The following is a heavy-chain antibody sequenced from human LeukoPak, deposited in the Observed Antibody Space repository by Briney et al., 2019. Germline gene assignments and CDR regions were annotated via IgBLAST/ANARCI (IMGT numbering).Heavy chain of an antibody. CDR3: ASFAVGAKKYGPYYFDY. Sequence: GASVKVSCKASGGTFSSYAISWVRQAPGQGLEWMGGIIPIFGTANYAQKFQGRVTITADESTSTAYMELSSLRSEDTAVYYCASFAVGAKKYGPYYFDYWGQGTLVTVSS. CDR1: GGTFSSYA. V-gene: IGHV1-69*13. J-gene: IGHJ4*02. CDR2: IIPIFGTA. D-gene: IGHD1-26*01.